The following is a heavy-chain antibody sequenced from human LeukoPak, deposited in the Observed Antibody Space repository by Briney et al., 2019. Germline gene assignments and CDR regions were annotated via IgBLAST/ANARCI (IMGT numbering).Heavy chain of an antibody. CDR2: IHASGTT. CDR3: ARDARQELLAGGFDF. Sequence: SETLSLTCSLSGGSLSSNYWSWIRQPAGKGLEWIGRIHASGTTNYDPSLKRRLTMSVDTSKNQFSLKLKSVTAADTAVYYCARDARQELLAGGFDFWGQGALVTVSS. J-gene: IGHJ4*02. V-gene: IGHV4-4*07. CDR1: GGSLSSNY. D-gene: IGHD3-10*01.